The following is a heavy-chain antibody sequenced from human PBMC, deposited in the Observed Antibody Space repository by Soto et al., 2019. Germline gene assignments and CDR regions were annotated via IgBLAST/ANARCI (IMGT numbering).Heavy chain of an antibody. Sequence: QITLKESGPTLVKPTQTLTLTCTFSGFSLTTSGVGVGWIRQPPGKALEWLALIYWDDDKRYSPSLKRRLTITKDTATNQVVLTMTNVDPVATAIYYCVHRREFNPNCDEGWFDPWGQGTLVTVSS. D-gene: IGHD1-1*01. V-gene: IGHV2-5*02. CDR1: GFSLTTSGVG. J-gene: IGHJ5*02. CDR2: IYWDDDK. CDR3: VHRREFNPNCDEGWFDP.